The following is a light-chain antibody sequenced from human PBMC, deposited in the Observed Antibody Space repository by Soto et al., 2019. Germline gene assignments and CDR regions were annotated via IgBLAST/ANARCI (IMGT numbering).Light chain of an antibody. J-gene: IGKJ1*01. CDR3: QQYGSSGT. CDR2: GAS. CDR1: QSVSSSY. V-gene: IGKV3-20*01. Sequence: IVLTQSTGTLSLSPGERATLSCMASQSVSSSYLAWYQQKPGQAPRLLIYGASSRATGIPDRFSGSGSGTDFTLTISRLEPEDFAVYYCQQYGSSGTFGQGTKVAI.